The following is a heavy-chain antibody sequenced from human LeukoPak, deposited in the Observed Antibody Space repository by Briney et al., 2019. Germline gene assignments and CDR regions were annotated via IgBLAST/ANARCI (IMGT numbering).Heavy chain of an antibody. Sequence: SETLSLTCDVYGGCFSGYYWSWIRQPPGKGLEWIGEINHSGSTNYNPSLKSRVTISVDTSKNQFSLKLSSVTAADTAVYYCARFGLSSSTSGFDYWGQGTLVTVSS. CDR3: ARFGLSSSTSGFDY. CDR2: INHSGST. CDR1: GGCFSGYY. D-gene: IGHD2-2*01. V-gene: IGHV4-34*01. J-gene: IGHJ4*02.